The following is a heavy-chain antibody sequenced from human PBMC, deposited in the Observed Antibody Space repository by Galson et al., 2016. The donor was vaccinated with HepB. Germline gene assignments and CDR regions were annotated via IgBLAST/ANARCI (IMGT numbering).Heavy chain of an antibody. D-gene: IGHD6-13*01. Sequence: LEWVSVISGRAYSGVTYYADSVRGRFTISRDDSKNTLYLLMNSLTAEDTAVYYCAKRPTWRIAIPVDYFDYRGQGTMVTVSS. CDR2: ISGRAYSGVT. J-gene: IGHJ4*02. CDR3: AKRPTWRIAIPVDYFDY. V-gene: IGHV3-23*01.